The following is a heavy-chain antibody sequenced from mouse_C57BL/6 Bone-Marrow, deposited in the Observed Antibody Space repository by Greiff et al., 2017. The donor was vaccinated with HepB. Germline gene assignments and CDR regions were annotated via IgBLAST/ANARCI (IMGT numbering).Heavy chain of an antibody. CDR1: GYTFTSYT. CDR3: ARYITTVLHYFDY. J-gene: IGHJ2*01. Sequence: QVQLKQSGAELARPGASVKMSCKASGYTFTSYTMHWVKQRPGQGLEWIGYINPSSGYTKYNQKFKDKATLTADKSSSTAYMQLSSLTSEDSAVYYCARYITTVLHYFDYWGQGTTLTVSS. CDR2: INPSSGYT. D-gene: IGHD1-1*01. V-gene: IGHV1-4*01.